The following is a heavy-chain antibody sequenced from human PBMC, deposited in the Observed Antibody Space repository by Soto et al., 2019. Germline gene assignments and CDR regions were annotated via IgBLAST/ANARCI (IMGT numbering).Heavy chain of an antibody. CDR2: IYYSGST. CDR1: GGSISSGDYY. V-gene: IGHV4-30-4*02. J-gene: IGHJ4*02. Sequence: SETPSLTRSVSGGSISSGDYYWNWIRQPPGKGLEWIGHIYYSGSTYYNSSLKSRVTISVDTSKNQFSLKLSSVTAADTAVYYCAREPPDPNTVVFDYWGQGTLVTVAS. CDR3: AREPPDPNTVVFDY. D-gene: IGHD2-15*01.